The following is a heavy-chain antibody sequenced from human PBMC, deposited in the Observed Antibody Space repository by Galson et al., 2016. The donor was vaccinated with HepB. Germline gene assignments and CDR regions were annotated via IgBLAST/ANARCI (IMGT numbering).Heavy chain of an antibody. CDR1: GGSISTYY. CDR2: IYYSGSP. CDR3: ARVRDDGDYLVLDF. V-gene: IGHV4-59*01. J-gene: IGHJ4*02. Sequence: SETLSLTCSVSGGSISTYYWSWIRQPPGKGLEWIGNIYYSGSPNYNPSLKSRVTMSGDTSKNQFSLKLTSATAADTAVYYCARVRDDGDYLVLDFWGQGTLVTVSS. D-gene: IGHD4-17*01.